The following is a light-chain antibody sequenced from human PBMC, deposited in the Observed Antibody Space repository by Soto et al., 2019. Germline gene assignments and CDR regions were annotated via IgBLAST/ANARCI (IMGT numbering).Light chain of an antibody. CDR1: QDIIYY. Sequence: DIQMTQSPSSLSASVGDRVTITCQASQDIIYYLNWYQQKPGRAPKLLIYDASNLEEGVPSRFSGSGSGTVYTFTISRLQPADVATYYCQQYDNLPLTFGGGTKVEI. CDR3: QQYDNLPLT. V-gene: IGKV1-33*01. CDR2: DAS. J-gene: IGKJ4*01.